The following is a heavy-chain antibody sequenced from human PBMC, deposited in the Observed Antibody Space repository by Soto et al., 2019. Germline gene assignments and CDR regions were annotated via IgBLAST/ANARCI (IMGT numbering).Heavy chain of an antibody. CDR3: ESVSGLVVPAAFYYYYGMDV. CDR1: GGTFSSYA. Sequence: SVKVSCKASGGTFSSYAISWVRQAPGQGLEWMGGIIPIFGTANYAQKIQGRVTITADESTSTAYIEMSSLRSEDTAEYYSESVSGLVVPAAFYYYYGMDVWGQRTTVTVSS. CDR2: IIPIFGTA. J-gene: IGHJ6*02. D-gene: IGHD2-2*01. V-gene: IGHV1-69*13.